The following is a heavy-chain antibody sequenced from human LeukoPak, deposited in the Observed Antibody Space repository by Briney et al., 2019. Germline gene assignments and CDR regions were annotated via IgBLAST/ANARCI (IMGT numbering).Heavy chain of an antibody. J-gene: IGHJ4*02. Sequence: SETMAFTFVAHGESLSKYYWTLIPQSPVKGLEWIGEVNHRGSTNLNPSLKSRVTLSVDTSKHQFSLRLTSVTAADAAVYYCASSVGSTDYWGQGTLVTVSS. V-gene: IGHV4-34*01. CDR3: ASSVGSTDY. CDR2: VNHRGST. D-gene: IGHD1-26*01. CDR1: GESLSKYY.